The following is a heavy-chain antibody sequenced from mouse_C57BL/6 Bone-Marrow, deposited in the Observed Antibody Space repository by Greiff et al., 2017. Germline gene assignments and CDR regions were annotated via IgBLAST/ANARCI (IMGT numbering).Heavy chain of an antibody. V-gene: IGHV5-12*01. CDR2: ISNGGGST. Sequence: EVQGVESGGGLVQPGGSLKLSCAASGFTFSDYYMYWVRQTPEKRLEWVAYISNGGGSTYYPDTVKGRFTISRDNAKNTLYLQMSRLKSEDTAMYYCARLNYYGSGAYWGQGTLVTVSA. CDR1: GFTFSDYY. D-gene: IGHD1-1*01. CDR3: ARLNYYGSGAY. J-gene: IGHJ3*01.